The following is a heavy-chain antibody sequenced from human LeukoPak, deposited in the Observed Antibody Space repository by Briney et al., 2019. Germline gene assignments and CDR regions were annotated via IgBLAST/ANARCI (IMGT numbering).Heavy chain of an antibody. CDR2: INPDSGGT. V-gene: IGHV1-2*02. D-gene: IGHD6-13*01. J-gene: IGHJ4*02. CDR1: GYTFTDYY. Sequence: ASVKVSCKASGYTFTDYYVHWVRQAPGQGLEWMGWINPDSGGTKYAQKFQGRVTMTRDTSISTAYMVLSTLRSDDTAVYYCARDRLAAAGTGGWGQGTLVIVSS. CDR3: ARDRLAAAGTGG.